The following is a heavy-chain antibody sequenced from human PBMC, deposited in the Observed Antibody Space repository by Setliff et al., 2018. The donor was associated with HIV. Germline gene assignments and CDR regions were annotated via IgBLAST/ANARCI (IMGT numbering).Heavy chain of an antibody. V-gene: IGHV3-74*01. CDR2: VNRDGSST. CDR1: GSTFDRFW. Sequence: PGGSLRLSCAASGSTFDRFWMHWVRQAPGKGLVWVSRVNRDGSSTTYADSVKDRFTISRDNAKNTLYLQMNSLRAEDTGVYYCHSGYDTEEQSYFDYWGQGALVTVSS. J-gene: IGHJ4*02. D-gene: IGHD5-12*01. CDR3: HSGYDTEEQSYFDY.